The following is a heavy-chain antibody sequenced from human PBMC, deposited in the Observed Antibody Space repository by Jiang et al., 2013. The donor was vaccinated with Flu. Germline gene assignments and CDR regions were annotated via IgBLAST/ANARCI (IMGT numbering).Heavy chain of an antibody. CDR1: GYTFTSYG. CDR3: ARDSSRVVAAFYYYYGMDV. Sequence: GAEVKKPGASVKVSCKASGYTFTSYGISWVRQAPGQGLEWMGWISAYNGNTNYAQKLQGRVTMTTDTSTSTAYMELRSLRSDDTAVYYCARDSSRVVAAFYYYYGMDVWGQGTTVTVSS. D-gene: IGHD2-15*01. V-gene: IGHV1-18*04. CDR2: ISAYNGNT. J-gene: IGHJ6*02.